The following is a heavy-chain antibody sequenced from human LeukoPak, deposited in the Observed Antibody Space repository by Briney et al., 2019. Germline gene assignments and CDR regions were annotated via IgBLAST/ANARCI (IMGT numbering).Heavy chain of an antibody. D-gene: IGHD3-10*01. CDR2: INPSGGST. Sequence: ASVKVSCKASGYTFTGYYMHWVRQAPGQGLEWMGIINPSGGSTSYAQKFQGRVTMTRDTSTSTVYMELSSLRSEDTAVYYCASPIITMVRGVITYFDYWGQGTLVTVSS. CDR3: ASPIITMVRGVITYFDY. CDR1: GYTFTGYY. J-gene: IGHJ4*02. V-gene: IGHV1-46*01.